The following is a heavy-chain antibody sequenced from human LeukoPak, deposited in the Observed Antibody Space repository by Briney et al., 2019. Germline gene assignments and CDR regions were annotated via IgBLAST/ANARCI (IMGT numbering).Heavy chain of an antibody. CDR2: IKQDGSEK. V-gene: IGHV3-7*01. CDR3: ARDRSFGGESYFDY. Sequence: PGGSLRLSCAASGFVFSTYWMTWVRQAPGKGLEWVAKIKQDGSEKYYVDSVEGRFTISRDNSKNSLYLQMNSLRAEDTAVYYCARDRSFGGESYFDYWGQGPLVTVSS. CDR1: GFVFSTYW. D-gene: IGHD1-26*01. J-gene: IGHJ4*02.